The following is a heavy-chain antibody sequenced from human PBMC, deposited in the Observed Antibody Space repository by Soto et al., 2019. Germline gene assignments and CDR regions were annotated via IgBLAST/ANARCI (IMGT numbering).Heavy chain of an antibody. Sequence: QVQLVQSGAEVKKPGASVKVSCKVSGYTLTELSMHWVRQAPGKGLEWMGGFDPEDGETIYAQKFQGRVTMTEDTSTYTDYTKLISLRSYDTAGYYCATRTSMEAGIVPLRGDWFDPWGQGTLVTVSS. J-gene: IGHJ5*02. D-gene: IGHD1-1*01. CDR1: GYTLTELS. CDR2: FDPEDGET. CDR3: ATRTSMEAGIVPLRGDWFDP. V-gene: IGHV1-24*01.